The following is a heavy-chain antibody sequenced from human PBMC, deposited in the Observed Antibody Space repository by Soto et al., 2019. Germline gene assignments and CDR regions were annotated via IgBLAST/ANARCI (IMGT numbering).Heavy chain of an antibody. J-gene: IGHJ4*02. CDR3: ARGGDYYDTSGNYYTFYFDC. D-gene: IGHD3-22*01. CDR2: IYSGGKT. Sequence: EVQLVESGGGLIQPGGSLRLSCVGSGFTVSSNYMSWVRQAPGKGLEWVSVIYSGGKTYYADSVKGRFTISRDSSKDTVYLQMNRLRGGDTAVYYCARGGDYYDTSGNYYTFYFDCWGQGVLVSVSS. CDR1: GFTVSSNY. V-gene: IGHV3-53*01.